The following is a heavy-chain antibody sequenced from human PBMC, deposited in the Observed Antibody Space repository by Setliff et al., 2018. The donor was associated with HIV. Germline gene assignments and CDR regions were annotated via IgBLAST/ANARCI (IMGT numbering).Heavy chain of an antibody. CDR3: ARGGGYYYDNSGYPTWYYFDY. D-gene: IGHD3-22*01. Sequence: NPSETLSLTCTVSGGSISSYYWSWIRQPAGKGLEWIGRIYTSGSTNYNPSLKSRVTMSVDTSKNQFSLKLSSVTAADTAVYYCARGGGYYYDNSGYPTWYYFDYWGQGSLVTVSS. CDR2: IYTSGST. V-gene: IGHV4-4*07. J-gene: IGHJ4*02. CDR1: GGSISSYY.